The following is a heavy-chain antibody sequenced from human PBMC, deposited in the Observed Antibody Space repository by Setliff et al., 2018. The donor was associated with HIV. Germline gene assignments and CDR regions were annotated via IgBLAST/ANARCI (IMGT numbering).Heavy chain of an antibody. CDR3: ARHKNGGYSLDN. J-gene: IGHJ4*02. D-gene: IGHD2-15*01. Sequence: ASVKVSCKASGYTFTGYYMHWVRQAPGQGLEWMAWINSASGGTNYAQNFQGRVTVTRDTSTSTVNMELSSLRSEDTAVYYCARHKNGGYSLDNWGQGTLVTSPQ. V-gene: IGHV1-2*02. CDR1: GYTFTGYY. CDR2: INSASGGT.